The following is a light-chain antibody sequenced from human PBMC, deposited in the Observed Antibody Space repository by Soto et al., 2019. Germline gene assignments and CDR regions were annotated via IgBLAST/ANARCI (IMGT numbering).Light chain of an antibody. CDR3: QQSNNWPYT. V-gene: IGKV3-15*01. Sequence: EIVMTQSPATLSVSLGERATLSCRASQTVSSNLAWYQQKPGQPPRLLVYGASTRATDIPARFSGSGSGTEFTLTISSLQSEDFAVYYCQQSNNWPYTFGQGTKLEIK. CDR2: GAS. J-gene: IGKJ2*01. CDR1: QTVSSN.